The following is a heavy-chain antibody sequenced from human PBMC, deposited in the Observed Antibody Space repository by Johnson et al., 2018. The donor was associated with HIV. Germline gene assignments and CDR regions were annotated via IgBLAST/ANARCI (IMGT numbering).Heavy chain of an antibody. D-gene: IGHD6-6*01. CDR1: GFTFSSNP. J-gene: IGHJ3*02. V-gene: IGHV3-30-3*01. Sequence: QVHLVESGGGVVQPGRSLRLSCAASGFTFSSNPMHWVRQAPGKGLEWVAVMSVDGNNRYYADSVKGRFTISRDNSKNTLYLQMNSLRPEDTAVYYCARDSSNSFRFEMYAFDIWGQGTMVTVSS. CDR2: MSVDGNNR. CDR3: ARDSSNSFRFEMYAFDI.